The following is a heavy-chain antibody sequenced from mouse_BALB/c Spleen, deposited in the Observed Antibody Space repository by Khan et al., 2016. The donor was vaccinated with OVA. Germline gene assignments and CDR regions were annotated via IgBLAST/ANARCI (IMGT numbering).Heavy chain of an antibody. CDR1: GDSITTGY. Sequence: EVQLQESGPSLVKPSQTLSLTCSVTGDSITTGYWNWIRKFPGNKLEYMGYTIYTGYTYYDPSLKSRISITRHTSNNQYYLQLNSLTDEDTATYYCARSTYRYAFVYWGQGTLVTVSA. CDR2: TIYTGYT. J-gene: IGHJ3*01. D-gene: IGHD2-14*01. CDR3: ARSTYRYAFVY. V-gene: IGHV3-8*02.